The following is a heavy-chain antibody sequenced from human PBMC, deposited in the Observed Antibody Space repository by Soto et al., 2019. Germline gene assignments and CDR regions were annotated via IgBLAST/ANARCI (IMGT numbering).Heavy chain of an antibody. D-gene: IGHD2-2*01. J-gene: IGHJ5*02. CDR3: ARGPYADCSSTSCYLSWFDP. V-gene: IGHV1-69*02. Sequence: SLKVSCKASAGTFSSYTISWVRQAPGQGLEWMGRIIPILGIANYAQKFQGRVTITADKSTSTAYMELSSLRSEDTAVYYCARGPYADCSSTSCYLSWFDPWG. CDR2: IIPILGIA. CDR1: AGTFSSYT.